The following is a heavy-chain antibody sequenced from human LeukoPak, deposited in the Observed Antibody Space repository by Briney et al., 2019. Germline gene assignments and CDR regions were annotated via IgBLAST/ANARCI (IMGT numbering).Heavy chain of an antibody. J-gene: IGHJ3*02. V-gene: IGHV1-18*01. CDR1: GYTFTRYG. Sequence: ASVKVSCKASGYTFTRYGICWVRQAPGQGLEWMGWISGYNSNTNYAQKLQGRVTLTIDTSTSTVYMELRSLRSDDAAVYYCARTSSTWYGGAFDIWGQGTVVTVSS. D-gene: IGHD6-13*01. CDR2: ISGYNSNT. CDR3: ARTSSTWYGGAFDI.